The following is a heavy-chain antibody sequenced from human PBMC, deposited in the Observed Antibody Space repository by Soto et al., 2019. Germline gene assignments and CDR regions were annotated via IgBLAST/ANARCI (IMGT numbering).Heavy chain of an antibody. CDR1: GYSFTSYW. D-gene: IGHD3-22*01. Sequence: PGESLKISCKGSGYSFTSYWIGWVRQMPGKGLEWMGIIYPGDSDTRYCPSFQGQVTISADKSISTAYLQWSSLKASDTAMYYCASSYYDSSGYYYVAFDIWGQGTMVTLSS. J-gene: IGHJ3*02. CDR2: IYPGDSDT. V-gene: IGHV5-51*01. CDR3: ASSYYDSSGYYYVAFDI.